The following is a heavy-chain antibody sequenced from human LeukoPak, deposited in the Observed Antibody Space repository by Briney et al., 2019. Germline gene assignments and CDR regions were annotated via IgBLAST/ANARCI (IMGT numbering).Heavy chain of an antibody. D-gene: IGHD2-2*01. V-gene: IGHV3-33*08. CDR2: IWYDGSKN. CDR3: ARVATSSLDY. Sequence: GGSLRLSCAASGFAFSSYGMHWARQAPGKGLEWVALIWYDGSKNYYGESVKGRFTISRDNVQNTLHLQMNSLRAEDTAVYYCARVATSSLDYWGQGTLVTVSS. J-gene: IGHJ4*02. CDR1: GFAFSSYG.